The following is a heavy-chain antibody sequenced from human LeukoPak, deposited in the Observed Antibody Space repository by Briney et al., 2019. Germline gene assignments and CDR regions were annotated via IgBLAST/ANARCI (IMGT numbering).Heavy chain of an antibody. CDR1: GGSISSYY. Sequence: KTSETLSLTCTVSGGSISSYYWSWIRQPPGKGLEWIGYIYYSGSTNYNPSLKSRVTISVDTSEHQFSLKLNSVTAADTAVYYCARGGGSHWGGDAFDIWGQGTLVTVSS. D-gene: IGHD1-26*01. J-gene: IGHJ3*02. CDR2: IYYSGST. CDR3: ARGGGSHWGGDAFDI. V-gene: IGHV4-59*01.